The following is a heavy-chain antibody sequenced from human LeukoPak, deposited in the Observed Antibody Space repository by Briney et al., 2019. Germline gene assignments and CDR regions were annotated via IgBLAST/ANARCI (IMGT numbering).Heavy chain of an antibody. D-gene: IGHD6-13*01. J-gene: IGHJ6*03. CDR1: GGSISSYY. Sequence: SETLSLTCTVSGGSISSYYWSWIRQPPGKGLEWIGYIYYSGSTNYNPSLKSRVTISVDTSKNQFSLKLSAVTAADTAVYYCARQAAYYYYMDVWGKGTTVTVSS. CDR3: ARQAAYYYYMDV. CDR2: IYYSGST. V-gene: IGHV4-59*01.